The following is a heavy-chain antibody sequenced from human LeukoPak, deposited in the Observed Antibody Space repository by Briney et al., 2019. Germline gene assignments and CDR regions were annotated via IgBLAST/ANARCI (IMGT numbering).Heavy chain of an antibody. J-gene: IGHJ4*02. V-gene: IGHV3-30-3*01. Sequence: PGGSLRLSCAASGFTVSRNYMSWLRQAPGKGLEWVAVISHDGSNKYYTDSVKGRFTISRDNSKNTLYLQMNSLRPEDTAVYYCARDGSDWGQGTLVTVSS. CDR2: ISHDGSNK. CDR3: ARDGSD. CDR1: GFTVSRNY.